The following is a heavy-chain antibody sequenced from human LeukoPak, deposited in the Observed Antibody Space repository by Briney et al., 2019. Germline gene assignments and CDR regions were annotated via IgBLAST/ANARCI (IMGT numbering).Heavy chain of an antibody. D-gene: IGHD4-17*01. CDR3: SKDPNGDYVGASDM. V-gene: IGHV3-23*01. CDR1: GLTFSNYA. Sequence: PGGSLRLSCTASGLTFSNYATTWVRQAPGKGLEWVSSITGSGRGTYYADSVKGRFSVSRDNSQNTVFLHMNSLRADDTALYYCSKDPNGDYVGASDMWGPGTMVTVSS. CDR2: ITGSGRGT. J-gene: IGHJ3*02.